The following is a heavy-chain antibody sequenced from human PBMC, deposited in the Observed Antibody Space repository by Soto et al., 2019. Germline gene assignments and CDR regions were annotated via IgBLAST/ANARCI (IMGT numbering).Heavy chain of an antibody. CDR2: ISGSGGST. Sequence: GGSLRLSCAASGFTFSSYAMSWVRQAPGKGLEWVSAISGSGGSTYYADSVKGRFTISRDNSKNTLYLQMNSLRAEDTAVYYCAKAEPALAAAEPYYYYGMDVWGQGTTVTVSS. CDR1: GFTFSSYA. D-gene: IGHD6-13*01. J-gene: IGHJ6*02. CDR3: AKAEPALAAAEPYYYYGMDV. V-gene: IGHV3-23*01.